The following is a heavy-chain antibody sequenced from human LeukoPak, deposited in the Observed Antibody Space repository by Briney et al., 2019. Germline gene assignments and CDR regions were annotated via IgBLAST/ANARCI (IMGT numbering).Heavy chain of an antibody. Sequence: SETLSLTCAVYGGSFSGYYWSWIRQPPGKGREWSGEINHSGSTNYNPSLKSRVTISVDTSKNQFSLKLSSVTAADTAVYYCARGRVSEQWLVHFGYYYGMDVWGQGTTVTVSS. D-gene: IGHD6-19*01. CDR1: GGSFSGYY. CDR3: ARGRVSEQWLVHFGYYYGMDV. CDR2: INHSGST. V-gene: IGHV4-34*01. J-gene: IGHJ6*02.